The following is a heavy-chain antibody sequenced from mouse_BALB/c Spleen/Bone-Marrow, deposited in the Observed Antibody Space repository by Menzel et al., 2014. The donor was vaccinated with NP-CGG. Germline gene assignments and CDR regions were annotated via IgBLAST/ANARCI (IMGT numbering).Heavy chain of an antibody. V-gene: IGHV1-9*01. CDR2: ILPGNGNT. CDR1: GYTFSTYW. CDR3: ARHGSSGFDY. Sequence: VQLQQSGAELMKPGASVKISCKATGYTFSTYWIEWVKQRPGHGLEWIGEILPGNGNTDYNEKFKGKATFTADTSSNTAYMQLSSPTSEDSAVFYCARHGSSGFDYWGQGTAHTVSS. D-gene: IGHD1-1*01. J-gene: IGHJ2*01.